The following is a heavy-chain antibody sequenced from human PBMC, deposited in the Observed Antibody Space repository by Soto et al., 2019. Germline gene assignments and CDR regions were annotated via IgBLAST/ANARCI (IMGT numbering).Heavy chain of an antibody. J-gene: IGHJ3*02. D-gene: IGHD2-2*01. CDR2: ISYDGSNK. CDR1: GFTFSSYG. Sequence: SGGSLRLSCAASGFTFSSYGMHWVRQAPGKGLEWVAVISYDGSNKYYADSVKGRFTISRDNSKNTLYLQMNSLRAEDTAVYYCAKTSSTIGAFDIWGQGTMVTV. V-gene: IGHV3-30*18. CDR3: AKTSSTIGAFDI.